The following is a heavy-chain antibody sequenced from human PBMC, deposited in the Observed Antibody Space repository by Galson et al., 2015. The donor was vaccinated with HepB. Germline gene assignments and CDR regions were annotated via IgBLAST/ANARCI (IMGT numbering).Heavy chain of an antibody. CDR3: ARVHYYDSSGYNWYFDL. D-gene: IGHD3-22*01. V-gene: IGHV3-66*01. CDR1: GFTFSSNY. CDR2: IYSGGST. Sequence: LRLSCAASGFTFSSNYMSWVRQAPGKGLEWVSVIYSGGSTYYADSVKGRFTISSDKSKNTLYLQMNSLRAEDTAVYYCARVHYYDSSGYNWYFDLWGRGTLVTVSS. J-gene: IGHJ2*01.